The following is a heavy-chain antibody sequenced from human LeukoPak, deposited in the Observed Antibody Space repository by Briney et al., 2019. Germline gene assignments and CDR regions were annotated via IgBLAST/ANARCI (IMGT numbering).Heavy chain of an antibody. J-gene: IGHJ4*02. CDR3: ARLSRVRGVIIIDY. Sequence: PSETLSLTCAVSGGSISSSSYYWGWIRQPPGKGLEWTGSIYYSGSTYYNPSLKSRVTMSVDTSKNQFSLKLSSVTAADTAVYYCARLSRVRGVIIIDYWGQGTLVTVSS. CDR2: IYYSGST. CDR1: GGSISSSSYY. V-gene: IGHV4-39*01. D-gene: IGHD3-10*01.